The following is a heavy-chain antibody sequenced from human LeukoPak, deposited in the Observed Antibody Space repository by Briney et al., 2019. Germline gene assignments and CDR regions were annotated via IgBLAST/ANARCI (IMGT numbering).Heavy chain of an antibody. CDR3: AKGRGYSYDNFDY. CDR1: GGSISSYY. CDR2: IYYSGSP. J-gene: IGHJ4*02. V-gene: IGHV4-59*01. D-gene: IGHD5-18*01. Sequence: SETLSLTCTVSGGSISSYYWSWIRQPPGKGLEWIGYIYYSGSPTYNPSLKSRVTISVDTSKNQFSLKLSSVTAADTAAYYCAKGRGYSYDNFDYWGQGTLVTVSS.